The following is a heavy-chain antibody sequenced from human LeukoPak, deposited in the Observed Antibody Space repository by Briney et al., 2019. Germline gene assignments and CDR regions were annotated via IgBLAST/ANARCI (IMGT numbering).Heavy chain of an antibody. CDR1: GYTFTSYD. Sequence: ASVKVSCTASGYTFTSYDINWVRQAAGQGLEWMGWMSPINGNTGYAQKFQGRLTMTRNTSISTAYMELSSLRSEDTAVYYCARNRGEGFDPWGQGTLVTVSS. V-gene: IGHV1-8*01. CDR3: ARNRGEGFDP. CDR2: MSPINGNT. D-gene: IGHD1-14*01. J-gene: IGHJ5*02.